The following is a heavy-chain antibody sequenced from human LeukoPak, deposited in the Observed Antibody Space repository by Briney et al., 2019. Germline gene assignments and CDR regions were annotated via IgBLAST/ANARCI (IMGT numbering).Heavy chain of an antibody. J-gene: IGHJ3*02. CDR3: ARGSVRGVIISRRLDAFDI. D-gene: IGHD3-10*01. CDR1: GVSMRSCY. CDR2: IYYSGST. Sequence: KTAETLSLTCTVSGVSMRSCYGSWIRQPPGKALEGIGYIYYSGSTNHNPSLKSRVTISVDSSKNQFSLKLSSVTAADTAVYSCARGSVRGVIISRRLDAFDIWGQGTMVTVSS. V-gene: IGHV4-59*13.